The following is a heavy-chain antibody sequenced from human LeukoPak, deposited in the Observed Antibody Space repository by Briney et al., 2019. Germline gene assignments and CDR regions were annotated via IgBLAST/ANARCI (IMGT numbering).Heavy chain of an antibody. CDR1: GFTFSNYA. D-gene: IGHD5-24*01. Sequence: GGSLRLSCAASGFTFSNYAMNWVRQAPGKGLEWVSSISGSGGSTFYADSVKGRFTISRDNSKNTLYLQMNSLRGEDTALYYCAKDVFATKGYISRGYWFDPWGQGTLVTVSS. CDR2: ISGSGGST. V-gene: IGHV3-23*01. J-gene: IGHJ5*02. CDR3: AKDVFATKGYISRGYWFDP.